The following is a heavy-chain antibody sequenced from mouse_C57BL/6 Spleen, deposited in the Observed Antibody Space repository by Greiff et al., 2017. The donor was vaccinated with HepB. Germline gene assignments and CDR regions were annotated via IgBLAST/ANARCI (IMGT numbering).Heavy chain of an antibody. CDR2: ISDGGSYT. J-gene: IGHJ4*01. CDR1: GFTFSSYA. Sequence: EVQGVESGGDLVKPGGSLKLSCAASGFTFSSYAMSWVRQTPEKRLEWVATISDGGSYTYYPDNVKGRFTISRDNAKNNLYLQMSHLKSEDTAMYYCARARSTMVTRGAMDYWGQGTSVTVSS. V-gene: IGHV5-4*01. CDR3: ARARSTMVTRGAMDY. D-gene: IGHD2-2*01.